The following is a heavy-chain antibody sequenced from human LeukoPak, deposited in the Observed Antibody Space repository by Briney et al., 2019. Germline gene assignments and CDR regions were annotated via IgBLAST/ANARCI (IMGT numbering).Heavy chain of an antibody. J-gene: IGHJ4*02. CDR2: ISSSSSTI. Sequence: PGGALRLSCAASGFTFSRYSMIWVRPAPGKGLEWVSYISSSSSTIHYADSLKGRFTISRDNVKNSLYLQMNSLRDEDTAVYYCARDGFDYWGQGTLVTVSS. CDR3: ARDGFDY. CDR1: GFTFSRYS. V-gene: IGHV3-48*02.